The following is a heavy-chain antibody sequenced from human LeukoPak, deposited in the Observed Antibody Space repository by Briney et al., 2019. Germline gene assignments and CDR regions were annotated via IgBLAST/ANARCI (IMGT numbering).Heavy chain of an antibody. CDR3: VRHSSGTTYDH. CDR2: ISQSGTT. Sequence: SETLSLICTVSGGSIIGYYWSWIRQPPGKGLEWIAYISQSGTTNYNPSLKSRVTISLDMSKNQFSLNLHSVTAADTAVYYCVRHSSGTTYDHWGQGTLVTVSS. D-gene: IGHD1-7*01. CDR1: GGSIIGYY. J-gene: IGHJ4*02. V-gene: IGHV4-59*08.